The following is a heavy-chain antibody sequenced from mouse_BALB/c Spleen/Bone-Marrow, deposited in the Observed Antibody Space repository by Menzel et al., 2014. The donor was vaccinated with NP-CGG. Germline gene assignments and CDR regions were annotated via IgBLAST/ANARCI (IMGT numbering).Heavy chain of an antibody. V-gene: IGHV7-3*02. D-gene: IGHD2-3*01. CDR3: AANIGYDSDEAETMDY. J-gene: IGHJ4*01. CDR1: GFTFSDYY. Sequence: DVQLVESGGGLVQPGGSLRLSCATSGFTFSDYYISWVRQPPGKALEWLGFIRNKAYGDTTEYSTSVKGRFTISRDNSQSILYLQMNALRAEDSGTYYCAANIGYDSDEAETMDYWGQGTSVTVSS. CDR2: IRNKAYGDTT.